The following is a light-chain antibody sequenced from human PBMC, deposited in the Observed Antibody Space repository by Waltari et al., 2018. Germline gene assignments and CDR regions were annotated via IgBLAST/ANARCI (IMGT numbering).Light chain of an antibody. J-gene: IGKJ1*01. CDR2: DAS. CDR3: QQYGNSPRT. CDR1: QSVGNDY. V-gene: IGKV3-20*01. Sequence: EIVLTQPPGTLSLSPGESATLSCRASQSVGNDYLAWYQQKPGQAPRLVFYDASRRATGIPDRFSGSGSGTDFTLTISRLEPEDFAVYYCQQYGNSPRTFGQGTKVEIK.